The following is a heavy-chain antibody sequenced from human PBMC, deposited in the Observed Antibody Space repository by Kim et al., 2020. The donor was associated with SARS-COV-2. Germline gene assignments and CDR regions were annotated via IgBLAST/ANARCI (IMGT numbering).Heavy chain of an antibody. D-gene: IGHD3-10*01. V-gene: IGHV4-39*07. J-gene: IGHJ4*01. CDR2: MYYSGST. CDR1: GGSISSSSYY. Sequence: SETLSLSCTVSGGSISSSSYYWGWIRQPPGQGLEWIGSMYYSGSTYYNPSLKSRVTISVDTSKNQFSLKLSSVTAADTAVYYCSRITMVRGVHHTHFDY. CDR3: SRITMVRGVHHTHFDY.